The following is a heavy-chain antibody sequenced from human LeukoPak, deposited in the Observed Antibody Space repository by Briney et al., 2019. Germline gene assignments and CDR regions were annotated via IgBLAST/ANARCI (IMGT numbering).Heavy chain of an antibody. D-gene: IGHD3-22*01. CDR1: GFSFDDYA. CDR3: AKDIRRGYPYDSSGYYYGVY. Sequence: GGSLRLSCAASGFSFDDYAIHWVRQAPGKGLEWVSGISWNSGTIGYADSVKGRFTISRDNAKNSLYLQMNSLRAEDTALYYCAKDIRRGYPYDSSGYYYGVYWGQGTLVTVSS. J-gene: IGHJ4*02. CDR2: ISWNSGTI. V-gene: IGHV3-9*01.